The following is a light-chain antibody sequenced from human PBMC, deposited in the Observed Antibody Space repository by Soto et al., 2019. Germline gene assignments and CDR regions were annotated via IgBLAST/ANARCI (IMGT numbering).Light chain of an antibody. Sequence: EIVMTQSPATLSLSPGERATLSCRASESVSTNLAWYQQKAGQAPRLLIYGASTRATGIPARFSGSGSGTEFTLTIRSLQSEDFAVYYCQQRSYPITFGQGTRLEIK. CDR2: GAS. CDR1: ESVSTN. CDR3: QQRSYPIT. J-gene: IGKJ5*01. V-gene: IGKV3-15*01.